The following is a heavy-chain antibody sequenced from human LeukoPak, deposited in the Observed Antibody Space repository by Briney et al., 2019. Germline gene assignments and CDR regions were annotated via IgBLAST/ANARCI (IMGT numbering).Heavy chain of an antibody. CDR1: GYTFTGFY. CDR2: INPNSGGT. CDR3: AREELSVISSDCCSGLGY. V-gene: IGHV1-2*02. Sequence: ASVKVSCKASGYTFTGFYIHWVRQAPGQGLEWMGWINPNSGGTYFAQTFQGRVTMTRDTSISTAYMELNRLTSDDTAVYYCAREELSVISSDCCSGLGYWGQGTLVTVSS. J-gene: IGHJ4*02. D-gene: IGHD3-10*01.